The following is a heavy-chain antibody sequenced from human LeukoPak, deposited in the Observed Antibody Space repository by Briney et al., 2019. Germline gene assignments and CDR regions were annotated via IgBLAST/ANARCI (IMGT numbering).Heavy chain of an antibody. CDR1: GFTLKSFE. Sequence: GGSLRLSCAASGFTLKSFEMSWVRQAPGKGLEWLSYISSSGNTVYYADSVKGRFTISRDNAKNSVYLQMNSLRAEDTGVYFCARGLAVSSNYWGQGTLVTVSS. J-gene: IGHJ4*02. D-gene: IGHD6-19*01. CDR3: ARGLAVSSNY. CDR2: ISSSGNTV. V-gene: IGHV3-48*03.